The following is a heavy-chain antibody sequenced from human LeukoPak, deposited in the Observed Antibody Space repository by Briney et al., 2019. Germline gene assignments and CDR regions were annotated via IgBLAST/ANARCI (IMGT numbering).Heavy chain of an antibody. V-gene: IGHV4-59*04. Sequence: GSLRLSCAASGFTFSNYNMNWVRQAPGKGLEWIGHIYYSGSTYYNPPLKRRTTMPVHTSKNHSSLKLSSVTAEHTTIYYCTGRRVPGDFDYWGQGTLVTVSS. CDR3: TGRRVPGDFDY. CDR2: IYYSGST. D-gene: IGHD1-14*01. CDR1: GFTFSNYNM. J-gene: IGHJ4*02.